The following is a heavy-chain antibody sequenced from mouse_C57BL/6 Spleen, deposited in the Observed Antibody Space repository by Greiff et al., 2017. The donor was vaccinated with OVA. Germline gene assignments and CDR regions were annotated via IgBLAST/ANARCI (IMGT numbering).Heavy chain of an antibody. Sequence: EVMLVESEGGLVQPGSSMKLSCTASGFTFSDYYMAWVRQVPEKGLEWVANINYDGSSTYYLDSLKSRFIISRDNAKNILYLQMSSLKSEDTATDYCARNSLYYAMDYWGQGTSVTVSS. V-gene: IGHV5-16*01. CDR1: GFTFSDYY. CDR3: ARNSLYYAMDY. J-gene: IGHJ4*01. CDR2: INYDGSST.